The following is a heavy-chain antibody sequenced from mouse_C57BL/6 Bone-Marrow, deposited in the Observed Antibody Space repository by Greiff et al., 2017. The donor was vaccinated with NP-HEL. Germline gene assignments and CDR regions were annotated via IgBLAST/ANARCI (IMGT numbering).Heavy chain of an antibody. CDR3: ARQIYYGSSYVY. J-gene: IGHJ3*01. CDR2: ISGGGGNT. Sequence: DVQLVESGGGLVKPGGSLKLSCAASGFTFSSYTMSWVRQTPEKRLEWVATISGGGGNTYYPDSVKGRFTISRDNAKNTLYLQMSSLRSEDTALYYCARQIYYGSSYVYWGQGTLVTVSA. D-gene: IGHD1-1*01. CDR1: GFTFSSYT. V-gene: IGHV5-9*01.